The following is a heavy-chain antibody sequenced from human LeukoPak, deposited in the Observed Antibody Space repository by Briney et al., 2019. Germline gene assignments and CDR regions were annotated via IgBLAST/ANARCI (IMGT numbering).Heavy chain of an antibody. D-gene: IGHD5-18*01. CDR3: AKIQGYYFDY. Sequence: GGSLRLSCAASGFTFSGDWMHWVRHAPGKGLVWVSHVSSAGYTTRYADSVKGRFTTSRDNSKNTLYLQMNSLRAEDTAVYYCAKIQGYYFDYWGQGTLVTVSS. J-gene: IGHJ4*02. CDR1: GFTFSGDW. CDR2: VSSAGYTT. V-gene: IGHV3-74*01.